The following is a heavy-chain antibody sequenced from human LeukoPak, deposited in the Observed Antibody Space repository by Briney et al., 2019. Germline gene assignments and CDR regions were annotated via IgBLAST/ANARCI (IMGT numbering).Heavy chain of an antibody. D-gene: IGHD3-22*01. V-gene: IGHV4-59*01. CDR3: ARDVVSYDSSGYYYVSDAFDI. J-gene: IGHJ3*02. CDR1: GGSISSYY. CDR2: IYYSGST. Sequence: SETLSLTRTVSGGSISSYYWSWIRQPPGKGLDGIGYIYYSGSTNYNPSLKSRVTISVDTSKNQFSLKLSSVTAADTAVYYCARDVVSYDSSGYYYVSDAFDIWGQGTMVTVSS.